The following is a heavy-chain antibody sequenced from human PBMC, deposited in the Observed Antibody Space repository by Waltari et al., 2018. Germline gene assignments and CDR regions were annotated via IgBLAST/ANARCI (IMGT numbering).Heavy chain of an antibody. V-gene: IGHV3-48*03. D-gene: IGHD1-20*01. CDR1: GFTCTTYE. J-gene: IGHJ5*02. Sequence: EVQLVESGGGLVQPGGSLRLHFAASGFTCTTYEMYWFRQAPGKVLEWVSYISGRGNSIYYADSVNGRFTISRDNAKNSLFLQMNSLRAEDTAVYYCARDIIPKAEDGFDPWGQGTLVTVSS. CDR2: ISGRGNSI. CDR3: ARDIIPKAEDGFDP.